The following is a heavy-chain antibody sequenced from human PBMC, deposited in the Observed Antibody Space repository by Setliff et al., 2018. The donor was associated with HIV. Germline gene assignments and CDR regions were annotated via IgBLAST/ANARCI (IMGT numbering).Heavy chain of an antibody. CDR2: LYSIGST. Sequence: PSETLSLTCSVSGASIRSYYWSWIRQPPGKAPEWIGYLYSIGSTSYNPSLYSRVTISRDTSKNQFSLKLSSVTAADTAVYYCARGLRRYDILTGPYNWFDPWGQGTPVTVSS. CDR3: ARGLRRYDILTGPYNWFDP. CDR1: GASIRSYY. V-gene: IGHV4-4*09. D-gene: IGHD3-9*01. J-gene: IGHJ5*02.